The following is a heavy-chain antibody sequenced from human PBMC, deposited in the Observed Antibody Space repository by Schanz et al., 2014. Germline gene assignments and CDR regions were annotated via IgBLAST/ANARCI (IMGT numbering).Heavy chain of an antibody. CDR2: VFPNGIT. J-gene: IGHJ2*01. V-gene: IGHV4-61*02. Sequence: QVQLQESGPGLVKPSQTLSLTCTVSGGSIRSGTYYWSWIRQPAGKALEWVGRVFPNGITNYNPPLKSRVPKSLTPSKTQFSLTLTPLTAADTAVYYCARDTTWRLDLWGRGTLVTVSS. CDR1: GGSIRSGTYY. CDR3: ARDTTWRLDL. D-gene: IGHD1-1*01.